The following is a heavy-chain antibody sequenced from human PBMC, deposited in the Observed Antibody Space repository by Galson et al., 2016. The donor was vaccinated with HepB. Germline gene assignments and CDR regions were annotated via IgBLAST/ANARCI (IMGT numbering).Heavy chain of an antibody. Sequence: TLSLTCTVSGGSISSGDYYWSWIRQPPGKGLEWIGYIYYSGSTYYNPSLKSRVTMSVDTSKNQFPLRLSSVTAADTAVYYCARGYYDFWSGSRSLDCWGQGTLVTVSS. J-gene: IGHJ4*02. CDR2: IYYSGST. V-gene: IGHV4-30-4*01. CDR3: ARGYYDFWSGSRSLDC. CDR1: GGSISSGDYY. D-gene: IGHD3-3*01.